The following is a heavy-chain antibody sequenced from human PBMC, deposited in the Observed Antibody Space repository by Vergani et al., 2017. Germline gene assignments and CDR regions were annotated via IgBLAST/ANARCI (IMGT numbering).Heavy chain of an antibody. D-gene: IGHD3-10*01. CDR2: ISYDGSNK. CDR1: GFTVSSNY. V-gene: IGHV3-30*18. J-gene: IGHJ4*02. CDR3: AKEGWGWFGELRDFDY. Sequence: VQLLESGGGLVQPGGSLRLSCAASGFTVSSNYMSWVRQAPGKGLEWVAVISYDGSNKYYADSVKGRFTISRDNSKNTLYLQMNSLRAEDTAVYYCAKEGWGWFGELRDFDYWGQGTLVTVSS.